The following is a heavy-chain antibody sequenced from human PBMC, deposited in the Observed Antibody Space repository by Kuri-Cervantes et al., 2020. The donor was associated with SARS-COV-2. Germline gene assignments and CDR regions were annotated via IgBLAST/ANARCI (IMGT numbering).Heavy chain of an antibody. J-gene: IGHJ1*01. V-gene: IGHV3-30*01. Sequence: GGSLRLSCAASGFTFSNYAIHWVHQAPGKGLEWVALISYDGSDKNYADSVKGRFTISRDNSKNTLYLQMNTLKTEDTAVFYCARDASYSGSYGSFQHWGQGTLVTVSS. CDR2: ISYDGSDK. CDR1: GFTFSNYA. CDR3: ARDASYSGSYGSFQH. D-gene: IGHD1-26*01.